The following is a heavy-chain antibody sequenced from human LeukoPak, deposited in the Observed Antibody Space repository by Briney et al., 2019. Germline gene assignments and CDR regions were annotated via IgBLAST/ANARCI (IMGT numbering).Heavy chain of an antibody. CDR1: GFTFSSYG. CDR2: IKQDGSEK. J-gene: IGHJ6*02. D-gene: IGHD3-3*01. Sequence: GGSLRLSCAASGFTFSSYGMHWVRRAPGKGLEWVANIKQDGSEKYYVDSVKGRFTISRDNAKNSLYLQMNSLRAEDTAVYYCARDSYFTIFGVVITYYYYGMDVWGQGTTVTVSS. CDR3: ARDSYFTIFGVVITYYYYGMDV. V-gene: IGHV3-7*01.